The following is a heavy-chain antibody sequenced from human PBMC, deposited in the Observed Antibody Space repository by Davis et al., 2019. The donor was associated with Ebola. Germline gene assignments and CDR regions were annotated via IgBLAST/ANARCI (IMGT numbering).Heavy chain of an antibody. CDR3: ARVGVAGRLNWFDP. CDR2: INAGNGNT. Sequence: ASVKVSCKASGGTFTSYAMHWVRQAPGQRLEWMGWINAGNGNTKYSQKFQGRVTITRDTSASTAYMELSSLRSEDTAVYYCARVGVAGRLNWFDPWGQGTLVTVSS. J-gene: IGHJ5*02. D-gene: IGHD6-19*01. V-gene: IGHV1-3*01. CDR1: GGTFTSYA.